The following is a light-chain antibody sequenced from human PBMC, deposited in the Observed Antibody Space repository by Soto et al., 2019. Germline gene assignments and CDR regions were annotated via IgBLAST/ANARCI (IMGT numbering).Light chain of an antibody. CDR3: QQYGSSPST. V-gene: IGKV1-12*01. CDR2: AAS. Sequence: DIQMSQSPSSMSASFGDRVSIICRARPDIGDRLAWYQQKPGQAPKLLIYAASSRQSGVPSRFSGSGSGTDFTLTISGLEPEDFAVYYCQQYGSSPSTFGQGTKVDIK. CDR1: PDIGDR. J-gene: IGKJ1*01.